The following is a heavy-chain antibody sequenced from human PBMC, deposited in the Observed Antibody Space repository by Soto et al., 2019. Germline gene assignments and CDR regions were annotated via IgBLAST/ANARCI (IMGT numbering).Heavy chain of an antibody. CDR3: ARATIDY. V-gene: IGHV3-7*01. Sequence: EVQLVASGGGLVQPRVSLRLSCAASGFSFRTYWMTWVRQASGKGLEWVATINLDGSEKHYGDSVKGRFTVSRDNAKKSLFLQMNSLRAEDTAVYYCARATIDYWGQGTLVTVSS. CDR1: GFSFRTYW. J-gene: IGHJ4*02. CDR2: INLDGSEK.